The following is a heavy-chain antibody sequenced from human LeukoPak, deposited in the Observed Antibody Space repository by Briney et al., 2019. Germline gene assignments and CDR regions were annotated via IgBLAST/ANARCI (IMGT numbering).Heavy chain of an antibody. V-gene: IGHV3-30*02. CDR2: LRSDGKTD. CDR1: GFSLTSYD. D-gene: IGHD3-22*01. Sequence: GGSLRLSCEASGFSLTSYDIHWVRQTPGKGLEWVAFLRSDGKTDNYADSVKGRFTLYRDNSKNILNLQLNSLRPEDTAVYYCARDLWASDGTGIYYYGLVDGFEIWGQGTMVTVSS. J-gene: IGHJ3*02. CDR3: ARDLWASDGTGIYYYGLVDGFEI.